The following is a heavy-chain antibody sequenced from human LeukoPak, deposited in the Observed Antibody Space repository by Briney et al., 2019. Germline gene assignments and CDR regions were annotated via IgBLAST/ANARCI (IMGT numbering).Heavy chain of an antibody. J-gene: IGHJ4*02. CDR3: AKDGSYYDSSGYSWAIGIDY. CDR2: IIPILGIA. Sequence: SVKVSCKASGGTFSSYAISWVRQAPGQGLEWMGRIIPILGIANYAQKFQGRVTITADKSTSTAYMELNSLRAEDTAVYYCAKDGSYYDSSGYSWAIGIDYWGQGTLVTVSS. D-gene: IGHD3-22*01. V-gene: IGHV1-69*04. CDR1: GGTFSSYA.